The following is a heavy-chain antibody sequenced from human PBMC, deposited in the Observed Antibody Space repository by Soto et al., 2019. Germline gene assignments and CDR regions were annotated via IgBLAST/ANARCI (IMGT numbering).Heavy chain of an antibody. CDR2: ISPTGNT. CDR1: TGYA. J-gene: IGHJ5*02. Sequence: LRLSCTALTGYAMSWVRRGPGKGLEWISTISPTGNTHYADSVEGRFTISRDDSKNTFYLQMNNLRADDTGVYYCAKDPSTGHADLWGQGTLVTVSS. V-gene: IGHV3-23*01. CDR3: AKDPSTGHADL. D-gene: IGHD3-9*01.